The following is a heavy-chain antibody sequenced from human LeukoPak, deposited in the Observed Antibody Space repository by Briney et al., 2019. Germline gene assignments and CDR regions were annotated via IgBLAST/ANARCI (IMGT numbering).Heavy chain of an antibody. Sequence: GGSLRLSCAVSGFTFSSYWMHWVRQAPGKGLVWLSRISGDESSTSYADSVKGRFTISRDNAKNSLYLQMNSLRAEDTAMYYCARDTRGESDYWGHGTLVTVSS. CDR3: ARDTRGESDY. CDR1: GFTFSSYW. V-gene: IGHV3-74*01. D-gene: IGHD2-2*01. J-gene: IGHJ4*01. CDR2: ISGDESST.